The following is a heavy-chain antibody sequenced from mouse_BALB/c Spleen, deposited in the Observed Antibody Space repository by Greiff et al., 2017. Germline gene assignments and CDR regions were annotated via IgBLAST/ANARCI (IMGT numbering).Heavy chain of an antibody. J-gene: IGHJ2*01. CDR3: VDGEGYYFDY. CDR2: IYPGNSDT. D-gene: IGHD3-3*01. V-gene: IGHV1-5*01. CDR1: GYSFTSYW. Sequence: VQLQQSGTVLARPGASVKMSCKASGYSFTSYWMHWVKQRPGQGLEWIGAIYPGNSDTSYNQKFKGKAKLTAVTSASTAYMELSSLTNEDSAVYYCVDGEGYYFDYWGQGTTLTVSS.